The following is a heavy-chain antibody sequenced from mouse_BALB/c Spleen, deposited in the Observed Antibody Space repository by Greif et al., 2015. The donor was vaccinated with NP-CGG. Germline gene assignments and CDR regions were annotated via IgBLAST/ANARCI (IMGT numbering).Heavy chain of an antibody. Sequence: EVKLQESGGGLVQPGGSLKLSCATSGFTFSDYYMYWVRQTPEKRLEWVAYISNGGGSTYYPDTVKGRFTISRDNAKNTLYLQMSRLKSEDTAMYYCARPPYDYDEAWFAYWGQGTLVTVSA. V-gene: IGHV5-12*02. D-gene: IGHD2-4*01. J-gene: IGHJ3*01. CDR1: GFTFSDYY. CDR2: ISNGGGST. CDR3: ARPPYDYDEAWFAY.